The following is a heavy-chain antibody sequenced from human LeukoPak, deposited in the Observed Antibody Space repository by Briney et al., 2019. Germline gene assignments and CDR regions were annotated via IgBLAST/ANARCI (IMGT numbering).Heavy chain of an antibody. CDR1: GYTFTDYY. CDR3: ARGGTYYDFWSGYQHVNYFDP. J-gene: IGHJ5*02. Sequence: RASVKVSCKASGYTFTDYYLHWVRQAPGQGLEWMGWINPYSGGTNYVQKFQGRVTMTRDTSISTAYMELSRLRSDDTAVYYCARGGTYYDFWSGYQHVNYFDPWGQGTLVTVSS. V-gene: IGHV1-2*02. D-gene: IGHD3-3*01. CDR2: INPYSGGT.